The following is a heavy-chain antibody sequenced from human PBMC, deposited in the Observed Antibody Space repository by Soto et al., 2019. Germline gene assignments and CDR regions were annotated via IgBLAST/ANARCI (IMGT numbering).Heavy chain of an antibody. CDR2: IMPIFRTP. J-gene: IGHJ6*02. Sequence: QVQLEQSGAEVKKPGSSVKVSCKASGGTFRNSAFSWVRQAPGQGLEWMGGIMPIFRTPDCAQKFQGRVTITADESTSTTSMELSGLRSDDTAVYYCARDNDRPQLGGNYYYILDVWGHGTAVTVSS. V-gene: IGHV1-69*12. D-gene: IGHD1-1*01. CDR3: ARDNDRPQLGGNYYYILDV. CDR1: GGTFRNSA.